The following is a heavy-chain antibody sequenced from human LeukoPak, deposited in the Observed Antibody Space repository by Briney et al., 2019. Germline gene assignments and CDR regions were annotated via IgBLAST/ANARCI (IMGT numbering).Heavy chain of an antibody. CDR3: AKGRYLYPHY. Sequence: GGSLRLSCAASGFTFSSYAMSWVRHAPAKGLEWVSAISGSGGSTYYADSVKGRFTISRDNSKNTLYLQMNSLRAEDTAVYYCAKGRYLYPHYWGQGTLVTVSS. J-gene: IGHJ4*02. D-gene: IGHD1-26*01. CDR1: GFTFSSYA. CDR2: ISGSGGST. V-gene: IGHV3-23*01.